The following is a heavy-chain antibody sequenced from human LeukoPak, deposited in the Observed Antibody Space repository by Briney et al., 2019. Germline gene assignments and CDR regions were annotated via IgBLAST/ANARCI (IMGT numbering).Heavy chain of an antibody. Sequence: GGSLGLSCAASGFTFSSYSMNWVRQAPGKGLEWVSYISSSSSTIYYADSVKGRFTISRDNAKNSLYLQMNSLRDEDTAVYYCAREVVVAATDWFDPWGQGTLVTVSS. CDR2: ISSSSSTI. CDR3: AREVVVAATDWFDP. D-gene: IGHD2-15*01. CDR1: GFTFSSYS. J-gene: IGHJ5*02. V-gene: IGHV3-48*02.